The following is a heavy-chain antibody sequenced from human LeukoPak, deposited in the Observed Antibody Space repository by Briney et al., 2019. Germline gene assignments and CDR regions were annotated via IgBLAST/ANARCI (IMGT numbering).Heavy chain of an antibody. CDR3: AKAKYSSGPPYY. Sequence: PGGSLRLSCAASRFTFSAYWMSWVRQAPGKGLEWVANIKHDGSEKYSVDSVKGRFTISRDNSKNTLYLQMNSLRAEDTAVYYCAKAKYSSGPPYYWGQGTLVTVSS. V-gene: IGHV3-7*03. CDR2: IKHDGSEK. D-gene: IGHD6-19*01. J-gene: IGHJ4*02. CDR1: RFTFSAYW.